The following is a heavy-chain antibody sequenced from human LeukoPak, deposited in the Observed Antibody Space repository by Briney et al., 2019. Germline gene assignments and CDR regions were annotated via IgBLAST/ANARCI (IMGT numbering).Heavy chain of an antibody. J-gene: IGHJ6*03. D-gene: IGHD3-3*01. Sequence: SETLSLTCAVYGGSFSGYYWSWIRQPPGKGLEWIREINHSGSTNYNPSLKSRVTISVDTSKNQFSLKLSSVTAADTAVYYCARVHVLRFLEWTNYYYYYYMDVWGKGTTVTVSS. CDR3: ARVHVLRFLEWTNYYYYYYMDV. V-gene: IGHV4-34*01. CDR2: INHSGST. CDR1: GGSFSGYY.